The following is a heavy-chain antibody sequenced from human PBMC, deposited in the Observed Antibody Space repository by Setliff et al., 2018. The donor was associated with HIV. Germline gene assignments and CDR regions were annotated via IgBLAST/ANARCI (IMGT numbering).Heavy chain of an antibody. D-gene: IGHD3-22*01. V-gene: IGHV4-4*07. CDR3: ARDRTEFVDGGYYPYYFDS. CDR1: GGSISSYY. J-gene: IGHJ4*02. CDR2: IFASGNT. Sequence: SETLSLTCTVSGGSISSYYWSWIRQAAGKGLEWIGRIFASGNTNYNPSLKSRVTMSVDTSKNQFSLNLNSVTAADTAVYYCARDRTEFVDGGYYPYYFDSWGQGTLVTVSS.